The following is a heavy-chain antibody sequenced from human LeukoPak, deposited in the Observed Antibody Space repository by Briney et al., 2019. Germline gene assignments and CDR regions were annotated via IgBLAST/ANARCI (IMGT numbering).Heavy chain of an antibody. CDR3: ARSRRIPFNLAVAGTPDY. CDR1: GYTFTGYY. Sequence: ASVKVSCKASGYTFTGYYMHWVRQAPGQGLEWMGWINPNSGGTNYAQKFQGRVTMTRDTSISTAYMELSRLRSDDTAVYYCARSRRIPFNLAVAGTPDYWGQGTLVTVSS. V-gene: IGHV1-2*02. D-gene: IGHD6-19*01. J-gene: IGHJ4*02. CDR2: INPNSGGT.